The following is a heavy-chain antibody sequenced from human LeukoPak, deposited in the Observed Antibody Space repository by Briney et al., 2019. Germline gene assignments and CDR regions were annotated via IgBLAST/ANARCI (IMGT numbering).Heavy chain of an antibody. D-gene: IGHD6-19*01. Sequence: GGSLRLSCAAPGITFSSYAMTWVRQAPGKGLEWVAAIRGNGATTDYADSVKGRFIISRDNSKNTLYLQMNSLRAEDTAVYYCAKAYHDSGCLIDYWGQGTLVTVPS. CDR3: AKAYHDSGCLIDY. J-gene: IGHJ4*02. V-gene: IGHV3-23*01. CDR1: GITFSSYA. CDR2: IRGNGATT.